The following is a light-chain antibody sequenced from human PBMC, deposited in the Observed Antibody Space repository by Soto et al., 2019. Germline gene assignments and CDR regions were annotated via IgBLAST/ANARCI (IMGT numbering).Light chain of an antibody. V-gene: IGKV1-5*03. Sequence: DIQMTQSPSTLSASVGDRVTITCRASQSIGSWLAWYQQKPGKAPKLLIYTASSLESGVPPRFSSSGSGTIFTLTLIRLHPDDFATYYGQQYHSFSRTFGQGTKVEIK. CDR2: TAS. J-gene: IGKJ1*01. CDR1: QSIGSW. CDR3: QQYHSFSRT.